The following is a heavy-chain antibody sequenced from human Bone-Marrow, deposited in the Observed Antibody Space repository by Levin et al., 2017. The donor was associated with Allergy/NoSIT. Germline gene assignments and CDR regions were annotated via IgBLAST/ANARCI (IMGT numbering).Heavy chain of an antibody. CDR3: ARGEDGPEEYYGMDV. J-gene: IGHJ6*02. D-gene: IGHD5-24*01. V-gene: IGHV1-69*13. CDR1: GGTFSSYA. CDR2: IIPIFGTA. Sequence: GASVKVSCKASGGTFSSYAISWVRQAPGQGLEWMGGIIPIFGTANYAQKFQGRVTITADESTSTAYMELSSLRSEDTAVYYCARGEDGPEEYYGMDVWGQGTTVTVSS.